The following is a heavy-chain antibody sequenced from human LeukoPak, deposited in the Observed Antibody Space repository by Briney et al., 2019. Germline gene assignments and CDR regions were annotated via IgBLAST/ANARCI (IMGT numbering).Heavy chain of an antibody. CDR3: AKVYNYAYEY. CDR2: IYSGGST. CDR1: GFTVSSSY. D-gene: IGHD5-18*01. J-gene: IGHJ4*02. Sequence: PGGSLRLSCAASGFTVSSSYMSWVRQAPGKGLEWVSLIYSGGSTYYAASVKGRFTISRDNSKNTLYLQMNSLRPEDTAVYYCAKVYNYAYEYWGQGTLVTVSS. V-gene: IGHV3-53*01.